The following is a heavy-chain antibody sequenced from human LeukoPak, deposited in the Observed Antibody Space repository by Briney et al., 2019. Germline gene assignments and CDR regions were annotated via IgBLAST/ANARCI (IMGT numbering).Heavy chain of an antibody. J-gene: IGHJ6*02. Sequence: GGSLRLSCAASGFTFSSYSMNWVRQAPGKGLEWVSVIYSGGSTYYADSVKGRFTISRDNSKNTLYLQMNSLRAEDTAVYYCARGFRGKYYYGMDVWGQGTTVTVSS. CDR2: IYSGGST. V-gene: IGHV3-53*01. CDR3: ARGFRGKYYYGMDV. CDR1: GFTFSSYS.